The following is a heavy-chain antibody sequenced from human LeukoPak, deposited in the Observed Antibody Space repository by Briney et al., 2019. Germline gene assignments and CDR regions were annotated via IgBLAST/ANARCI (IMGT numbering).Heavy chain of an antibody. J-gene: IGHJ4*02. CDR3: ARKYSSGSFDY. CDR1: GDSVSSTSVA. Sequence: SQTLSLTCALSGDSVSSTSVAWNWIRQSPSRGLEWLGRTYFRSKWYNDSAVSVKSRIIITPDTSKNQFSLHLNPVTPEDTAVYYCARKYSSGSFDYWGQGTLVTVSS. D-gene: IGHD3-22*01. CDR2: TYFRSKWYN. V-gene: IGHV6-1*01.